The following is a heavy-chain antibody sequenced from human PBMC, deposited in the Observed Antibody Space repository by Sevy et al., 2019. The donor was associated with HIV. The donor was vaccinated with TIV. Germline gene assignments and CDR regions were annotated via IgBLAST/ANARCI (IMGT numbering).Heavy chain of an antibody. J-gene: IGHJ4*02. CDR2: ISSSGTTI. CDR3: ARAVGGTYRYDDY. V-gene: IGHV3-48*01. Sequence: GGSLRLSCAASGFSFSSYSMRWVRQAPGKGLQSIAYISSSGTTIYYADAVRGRFTISRDNPKDSLYLQMNSLRADDTAVYYCARAVGGTYRYDDYWGQGTLVTVSS. CDR1: GFSFSSYS. D-gene: IGHD3-16*02.